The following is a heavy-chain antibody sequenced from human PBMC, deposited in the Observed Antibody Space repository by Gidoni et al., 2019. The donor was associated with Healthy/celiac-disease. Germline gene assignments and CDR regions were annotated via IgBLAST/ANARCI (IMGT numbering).Heavy chain of an antibody. CDR3: ARGGYEYRGWPYDY. D-gene: IGHD6-19*01. V-gene: IGHV4-34*01. J-gene: IGHJ4*02. Sequence: QVQLQQWGAGLLKPSETLSLTCAVYGGSFSGYYWSWIRQPPGKGLEWIGEINHSGSTNYNPSLKSRVTISVDTSKNQFSLKLSSVTAADTAVYYWARGGYEYRGWPYDYWGQGTLVTVSS. CDR1: GGSFSGYY. CDR2: INHSGST.